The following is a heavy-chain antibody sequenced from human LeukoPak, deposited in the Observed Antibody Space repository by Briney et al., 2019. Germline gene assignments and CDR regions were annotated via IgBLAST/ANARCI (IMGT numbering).Heavy chain of an antibody. CDR3: ARMFRYDHGDDHFSG. J-gene: IGHJ4*02. Sequence: ASVKVSCKASGYTFTGYYMHWVRQDPGQGLEWMGWINPNSGGTNYAQKFQGRVTMTRDTSISTAYMELSRLRSDDTAVYYCARMFRYDHGDDHFSGWGQGTLVTVSS. CDR2: INPNSGGT. CDR1: GYTFTGYY. D-gene: IGHD5-12*01. V-gene: IGHV1-2*02.